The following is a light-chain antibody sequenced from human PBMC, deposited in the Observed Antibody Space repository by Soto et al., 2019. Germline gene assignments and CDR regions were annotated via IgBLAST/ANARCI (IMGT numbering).Light chain of an antibody. V-gene: IGLV1-40*01. CDR3: QSYDRSLSGHVV. CDR1: SSNIGAGYD. J-gene: IGLJ2*01. CDR2: GNS. Sequence: QSVLTQPPSVSGAPGQRVTISCTGSSSNIGAGYDVHWYQQLPGTAPKLLIYGNSNRPSGVPDRFSGSKSGTSASLAITGLQAEDEAEYYCQSYDRSLSGHVVFGGGTKLTVL.